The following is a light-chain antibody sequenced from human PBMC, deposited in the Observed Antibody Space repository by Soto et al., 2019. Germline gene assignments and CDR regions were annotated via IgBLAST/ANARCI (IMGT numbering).Light chain of an antibody. CDR1: SSDVGGYNY. CDR3: SSYTSSGTYVV. CDR2: EVS. V-gene: IGLV2-14*01. J-gene: IGLJ2*01. Sequence: QSALTQPASVSGSPGQSITISCTGTSSDVGGYNYVSWYQQHPGKAPKLMIYEVSDRPSGVSNRVSGSKSGNTASLTISGLQAEDEADYYCSSYTSSGTYVVFGGGTKLTVL.